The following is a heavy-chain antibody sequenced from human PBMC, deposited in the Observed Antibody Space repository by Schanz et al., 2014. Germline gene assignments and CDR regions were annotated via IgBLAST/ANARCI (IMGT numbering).Heavy chain of an antibody. CDR1: GFTFSSYA. CDR2: ISGSGSST. Sequence: EVQLVASGGGLVQPGGSLRLSCAASGFTFSSYAMSWVRQAPGKGLEWVAAISGSGSSTYYADSVKGRFTISRDNSKSAMYKQMNSLRIKGTRVEYRAIERFAELRSFDIWGRGTMVTVSS. CDR3: AIERFAELRSFDI. V-gene: IGHV3-23*04. J-gene: IGHJ3*02. D-gene: IGHD3-10*01.